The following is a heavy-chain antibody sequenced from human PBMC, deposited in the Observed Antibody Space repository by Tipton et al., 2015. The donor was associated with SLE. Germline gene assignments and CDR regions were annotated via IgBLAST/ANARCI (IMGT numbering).Heavy chain of an antibody. CDR3: ARVRSVRFLEWLSYDF. Sequence: QLVQSGAEVKKPGASVKVSCKASGYTFTSYGISWVRQAPGQGLEWMGWVSPNNGDTYYAQTFQGRVTMTRDTSISTAYMELSRLTSDDTAVYYCARVRSVRFLEWLSYDFWGQGTLVTVSS. J-gene: IGHJ4*02. V-gene: IGHV1-18*01. CDR1: GYTFTSYG. CDR2: VSPNNGDT. D-gene: IGHD3-3*01.